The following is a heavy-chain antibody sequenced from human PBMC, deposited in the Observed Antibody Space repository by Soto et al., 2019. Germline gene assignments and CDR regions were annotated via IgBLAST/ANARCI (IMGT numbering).Heavy chain of an antibody. D-gene: IGHD6-13*01. Sequence: GGSLRLSCAASGFTFRNAWMNWVRQAPGKGLEWVGRIKSKTDGGTTDYAAPVKGRFTISRDDSKNTLYLQMNSLKTEDTAVYYCTSRPIAAAGPYYYYYYGMDVWGQGTTVTVSS. V-gene: IGHV3-15*07. CDR3: TSRPIAAAGPYYYYYYGMDV. CDR2: IKSKTDGGTT. CDR1: GFTFRNAW. J-gene: IGHJ6*02.